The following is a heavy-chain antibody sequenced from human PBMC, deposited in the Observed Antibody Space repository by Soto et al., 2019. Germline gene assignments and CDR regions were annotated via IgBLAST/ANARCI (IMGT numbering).Heavy chain of an antibody. CDR2: IYYSGST. CDR3: ARKGIRYGKQGDLYYYMDV. V-gene: IGHV4-59*01. J-gene: IGHJ6*03. D-gene: IGHD4-17*01. Sequence: SETLSLTCTVSGGSISSYYWSWIRQPPGKGLEWIGYIYYSGSTNYNPSLKSRVTISVDASKNQFSLKLSSVTAADTAVYYCARKGIRYGKQGDLYYYMDVWGKGTTVTVSS. CDR1: GGSISSYY.